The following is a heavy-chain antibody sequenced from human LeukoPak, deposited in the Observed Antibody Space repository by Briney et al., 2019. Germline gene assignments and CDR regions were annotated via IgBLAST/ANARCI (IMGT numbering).Heavy chain of an antibody. CDR2: ISDVVAHT. Sequence: GGSLRLSCAASGFIFRNFGMSWIRQAPGKGLEWVSHISDVVAHTWYADSVKGRFIISRDNSNNRAFLQMNSLRPEDTALYYSAKDNYGGVYASWGQGTLVTVSS. V-gene: IGHV3-23*01. D-gene: IGHD3-16*01. J-gene: IGHJ5*02. CDR3: AKDNYGGVYAS. CDR1: GFIFRNFG.